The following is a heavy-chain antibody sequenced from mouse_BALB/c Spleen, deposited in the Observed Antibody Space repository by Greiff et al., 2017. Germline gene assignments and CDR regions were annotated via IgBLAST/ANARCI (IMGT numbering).Heavy chain of an antibody. D-gene: IGHD2-10*01. Sequence: EVKLVESGGGLVQPGGSRKLSCAASGFTFSSFGMHWVRQAPEKGLEWVAYISSGSSTIYYADTVKGRFTISRDNPKNTLFLQMTSLRSEDTAMYYCATYYHWYFDVWGAGTTVTVSS. J-gene: IGHJ1*01. V-gene: IGHV5-17*02. CDR1: GFTFSSFG. CDR3: ATYYHWYFDV. CDR2: ISSGSSTI.